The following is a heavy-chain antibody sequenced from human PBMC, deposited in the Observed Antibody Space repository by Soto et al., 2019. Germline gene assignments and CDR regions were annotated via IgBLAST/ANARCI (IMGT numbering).Heavy chain of an antibody. CDR1: GFNFSSYG. CDR2: ISYDGSYK. Sequence: QVQLVESGGGVVQPGRSLRLSCAASGFNFSSYGMHWVRQAPGKGLEWVAVISYDGSYKYYADSVKGRFTISRDNSKNTLYLQMNSLRTEDTAVYYCAKRVLAATSARRVNYYYYYGMDVWGQGTTVTVSS. CDR3: AKRVLAATSARRVNYYYYYGMDV. J-gene: IGHJ6*02. V-gene: IGHV3-30*18. D-gene: IGHD2-15*01.